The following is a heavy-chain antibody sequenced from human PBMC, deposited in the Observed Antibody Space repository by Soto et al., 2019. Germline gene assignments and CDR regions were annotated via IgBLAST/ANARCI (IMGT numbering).Heavy chain of an antibody. CDR3: ARDGVTAPFFFDY. Sequence: SQTLSLTCAISGDSVSSNSATWNWVRQSPSRGLEWLGRTYYRSRWHHEYAVSVKSRITVNPDTSENQFSLQLSSATPEDTAVYYCARDGVTAPFFFDYWGQGTLVTVSS. CDR1: GDSVSSNSAT. V-gene: IGHV6-1*01. D-gene: IGHD2-21*02. CDR2: TYYRSRWHH. J-gene: IGHJ4*01.